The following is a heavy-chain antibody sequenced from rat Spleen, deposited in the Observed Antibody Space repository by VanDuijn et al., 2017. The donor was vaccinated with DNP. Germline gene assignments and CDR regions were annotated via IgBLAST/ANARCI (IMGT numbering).Heavy chain of an antibody. CDR2: ISYDGLRP. J-gene: IGHJ2*01. D-gene: IGHD1-11*01. V-gene: IGHV5-17*01. Sequence: EVQLVESGGDLIQPGRSLKLSCTASGFTFSDYAMAWVRQAPKKGLEWVATISYDGLRPYYRDSVKGRFTVSRDDAKSTLYLQMDSLRSEDTATYYCATQTLNSYWGQGVMVTVSS. CDR3: ATQTLNSY. CDR1: GFTFSDYA.